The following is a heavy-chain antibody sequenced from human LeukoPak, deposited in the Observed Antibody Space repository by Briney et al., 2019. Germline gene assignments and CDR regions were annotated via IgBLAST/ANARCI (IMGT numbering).Heavy chain of an antibody. J-gene: IGHJ4*02. CDR2: ISSSGSTT. Sequence: GGSLRLSCAASGFTFSSHEVDCVRQAPGKGLEWVSYISSSGSTTHYSDSVKGRFTISRDNAKNSLYLQMNSLRADDTAVYYCANLVGATPYWGQGTLVTVSS. V-gene: IGHV3-48*03. CDR1: GFTFSSHE. D-gene: IGHD1-26*01. CDR3: ANLVGATPY.